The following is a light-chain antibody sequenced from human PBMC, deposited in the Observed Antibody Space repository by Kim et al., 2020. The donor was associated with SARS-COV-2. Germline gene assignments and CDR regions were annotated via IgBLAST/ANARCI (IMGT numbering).Light chain of an antibody. CDR3: QVWDSSSDHRV. CDR1: NIESKS. Sequence: SSSLPPPPSFSVAQGQTARITCGGKNIESKSGPWYQQKPGQAPVLVIYYDSDRPSGIPERFSGSNSGNTATLTISRVDAEDEADYYCQVWDSSSDHRVFGGGTQLTVL. J-gene: IGLJ3*02. V-gene: IGLV3-21*04. CDR2: YDS.